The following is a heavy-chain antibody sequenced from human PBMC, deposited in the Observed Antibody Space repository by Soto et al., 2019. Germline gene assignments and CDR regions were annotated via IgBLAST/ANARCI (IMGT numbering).Heavy chain of an antibody. CDR2: IYPGDSDT. J-gene: IGHJ6*02. CDR1: GYSFTSYW. Sequence: GESLNISCKGSGYSFTSYWIGLVRQMPGKGLEWMGIIYPGDSDTRYSPSFQGQVTISADKSISTAYLQWSSLKASDTAMYYCARHLGYSGYDYPNRYYYYGMDVWGQGTTVTVSS. CDR3: ARHLGYSGYDYPNRYYYYGMDV. D-gene: IGHD5-12*01. V-gene: IGHV5-51*01.